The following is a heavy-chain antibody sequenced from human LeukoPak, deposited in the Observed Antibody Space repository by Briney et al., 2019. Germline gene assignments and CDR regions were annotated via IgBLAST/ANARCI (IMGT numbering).Heavy chain of an antibody. Sequence: SETLSLTCTVSGGSISSYYWSWIRQPAGKGLEWIGRIYTSGSTHYNPSLKSRVTMSVDTSKNQFSLKLSSVTAADTAVYYCARVSPQYYDFWSGYLFDYWGQGTLVTVSS. D-gene: IGHD3-3*01. CDR1: GGSISSYY. V-gene: IGHV4-4*07. J-gene: IGHJ4*02. CDR2: IYTSGST. CDR3: ARVSPQYYDFWSGYLFDY.